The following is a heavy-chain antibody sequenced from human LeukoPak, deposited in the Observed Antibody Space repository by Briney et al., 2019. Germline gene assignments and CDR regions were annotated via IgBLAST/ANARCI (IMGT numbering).Heavy chain of an antibody. CDR3: ARGRYGSGSYYTFNWFDP. CDR1: GGSFSGYY. CDR2: INHSGST. V-gene: IGHV4-34*01. Sequence: PSETLSLTCAVYGGSFSGYYWSWIRQPPGKGLEWIGEINHSGSTNYNPSLKSRVTISVDTSKNQFSLKLSSVTAADTAVYYCARGRYGSGSYYTFNWFDPWGQGTLVTVSS. J-gene: IGHJ5*02. D-gene: IGHD3-10*01.